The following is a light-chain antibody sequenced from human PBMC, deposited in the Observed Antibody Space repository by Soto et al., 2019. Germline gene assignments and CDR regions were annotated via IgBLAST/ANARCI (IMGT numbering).Light chain of an antibody. J-gene: IGLJ1*01. V-gene: IGLV1-36*01. CDR3: AAWDDSLNAFV. Sequence: SVLTQPPSLSEAPRQRVTLSCSGSSSNIGTNAVNWYQQIPGKAPKLLIYYDDTLSSGVSDRFSGSKSGTSASLAISGLQSEDEADYYCAAWDDSLNAFVFGAGNKVTVL. CDR1: SSNIGTNA. CDR2: YDD.